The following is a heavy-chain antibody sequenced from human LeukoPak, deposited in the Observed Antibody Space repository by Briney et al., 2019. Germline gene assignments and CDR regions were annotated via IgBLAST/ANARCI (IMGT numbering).Heavy chain of an antibody. V-gene: IGHV3-23*01. CDR1: GFTFSSYA. Sequence: GGSLRLSCAASGFTFSSYAMSWVRQAPGKGLEWVSAISGSGGSTYYADSVRGRFTISRDNSKNTLYLQMNSLRAEDTAVYYCAKDQAGSYSLDAFDIWGQGTMVTVSS. CDR3: AKDQAGSYSLDAFDI. CDR2: ISGSGGST. J-gene: IGHJ3*02. D-gene: IGHD1-26*01.